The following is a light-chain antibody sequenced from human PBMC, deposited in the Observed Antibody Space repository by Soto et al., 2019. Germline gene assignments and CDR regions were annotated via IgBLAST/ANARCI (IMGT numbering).Light chain of an antibody. V-gene: IGKV3-20*01. CDR1: QSVDSNS. CDR3: QYSGSSSIT. CDR2: SAS. J-gene: IGKJ4*01. Sequence: PGERTTLSCRASQSVDSNSLAWFQQKPGQAPTLLIHSASTRASGIPDRFSGSGSGTDFTLTISRLEPEDFAVYYCQYSGSSSITFGGGTRAEIK.